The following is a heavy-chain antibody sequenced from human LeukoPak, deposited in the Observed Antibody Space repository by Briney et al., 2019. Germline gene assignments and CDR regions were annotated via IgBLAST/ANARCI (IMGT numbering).Heavy chain of an antibody. V-gene: IGHV4-34*01. D-gene: IGHD3-9*01. Sequence: PSETLCLTCAVYGGSFSYYYWSWIRQPPGKTLEWIGEINHSGSTNYNPSLKSRVTISVDTSKNQFSLKLSSVTAADTAVYYCAIRKYYDILTGYRKIPTSGFDPWGQGTLVTVSS. CDR1: GGSFSYYY. CDR3: AIRKYYDILTGYRKIPTSGFDP. CDR2: INHSGST. J-gene: IGHJ5*02.